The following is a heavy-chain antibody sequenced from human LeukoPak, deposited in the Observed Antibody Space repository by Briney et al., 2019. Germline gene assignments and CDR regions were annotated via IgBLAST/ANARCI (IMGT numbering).Heavy chain of an antibody. V-gene: IGHV3-53*01. Sequence: GGSLRLSCAASGFTVSSNYMSLVRQAPGKGLEWVSVIYSGGSTYYADAVKGRFTISRDNSKNTLYLQMNSLRAEDTAVYYCARDVLGYNWNYWGQGTLVTVSS. J-gene: IGHJ4*02. CDR3: ARDVLGYNWNY. CDR1: GFTVSSNY. D-gene: IGHD1-20*01. CDR2: IYSGGST.